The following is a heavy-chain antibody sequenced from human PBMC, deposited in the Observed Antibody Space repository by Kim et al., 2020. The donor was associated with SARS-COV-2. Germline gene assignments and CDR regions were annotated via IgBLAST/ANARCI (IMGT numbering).Heavy chain of an antibody. Sequence: SETLSLTCAVYGGSFSGYYWSWIRQPPGEGLEWIGEINHSGSTNYNPSLKSRVTISVDTSKNQFSLKLSSVTAADTAVYYCARAQQQLARMNFDYWGQGTLVTVSS. CDR2: INHSGST. D-gene: IGHD6-13*01. V-gene: IGHV4-34*01. CDR3: ARAQQQLARMNFDY. J-gene: IGHJ4*02. CDR1: GGSFSGYY.